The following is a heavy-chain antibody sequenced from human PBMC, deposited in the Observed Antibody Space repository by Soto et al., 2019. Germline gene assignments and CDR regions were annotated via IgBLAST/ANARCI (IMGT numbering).Heavy chain of an antibody. CDR1: GGSISSYY. Sequence: PSETLSLTCTVSGGSISSYYWSWIRQPSGKGLEWIGYIYYSGNTNYNPSLKSRVTISLDTSKNQFSLRLSSVTAADTAVYYCARTQDPGIAAVATYYYYGMDVWGQGTTVTVSS. J-gene: IGHJ6*02. CDR3: ARTQDPGIAAVATYYYYGMDV. V-gene: IGHV4-59*01. D-gene: IGHD6-13*01. CDR2: IYYSGNT.